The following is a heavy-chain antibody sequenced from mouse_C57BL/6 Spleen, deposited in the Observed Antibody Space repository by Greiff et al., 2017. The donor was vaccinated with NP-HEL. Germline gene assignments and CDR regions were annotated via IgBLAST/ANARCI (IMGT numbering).Heavy chain of an antibody. Sequence: VQLQQSGPVLVKPGASVKMSCKASGYTFTDYYMNWVKQSHGKSLEWIGVINPYNGGTSYNQKFKGKATLTVDKSSSTAYMELNSLTSEDSAVYYCARGRIYYGYGYFDYWGQGTTLTVSS. CDR2: INPYNGGT. CDR3: ARGRIYYGYGYFDY. CDR1: GYTFTDYY. D-gene: IGHD2-2*01. V-gene: IGHV1-19*01. J-gene: IGHJ2*01.